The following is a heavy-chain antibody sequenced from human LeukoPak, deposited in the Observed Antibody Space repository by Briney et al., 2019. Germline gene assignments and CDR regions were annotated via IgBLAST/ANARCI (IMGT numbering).Heavy chain of an antibody. J-gene: IGHJ4*02. CDR1: GGSISIYY. Sequence: SETLSLTCTVSGGSISIYYWSCIRQPPGKGLEWIGYIYYGGSTNYNPSLKSRVTISVDTSKNQFSLKLSSVTAADTAVYYCARHVSVSAAAGWGNYFDYWGQGTLVTVSS. D-gene: IGHD3-16*01. V-gene: IGHV4-59*08. CDR2: IYYGGST. CDR3: ARHVSVSAAAGWGNYFDY.